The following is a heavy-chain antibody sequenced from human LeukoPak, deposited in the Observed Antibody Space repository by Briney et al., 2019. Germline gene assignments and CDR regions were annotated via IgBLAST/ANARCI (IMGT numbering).Heavy chain of an antibody. V-gene: IGHV3-7*03. J-gene: IGHJ4*02. Sequence: GGSLRLSCEASGFTFSNYWMSWVRQAPGKGLKWVANMKQDGTETYYVASVKGRFTISRDNAKNSLYLQMSSLRAEDTAVYYCAISDGTYWGQGTLVTVSS. CDR3: AISDGTY. CDR1: GFTFSNYW. CDR2: MKQDGTET.